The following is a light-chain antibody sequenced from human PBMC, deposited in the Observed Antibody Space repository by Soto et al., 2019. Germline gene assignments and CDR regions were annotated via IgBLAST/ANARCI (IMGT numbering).Light chain of an antibody. CDR3: QQYDGYSLT. CDR2: KAS. V-gene: IGKV1-5*03. Sequence: DIHMTQSPSTGSAWVFGIVRRACLASQNIRSWLAWYQQKPGKAPKLLIYKASTLKSGVPSRFSGSGSGTEFTLTISSLQPDDFATYYCQQYDGYSLTFGLGTRLEIK. J-gene: IGKJ5*01. CDR1: QNIRSW.